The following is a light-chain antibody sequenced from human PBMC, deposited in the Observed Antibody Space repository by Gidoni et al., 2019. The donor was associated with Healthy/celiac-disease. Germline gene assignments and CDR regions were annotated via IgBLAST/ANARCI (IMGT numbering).Light chain of an antibody. CDR1: QSISSY. J-gene: IGKJ2*01. V-gene: IGKV1-39*01. CDR3: QQSYSTPRT. Sequence: DIQMTQSPSSLSASVGERVTITGRSSQSISSYFNWYQQKPGKAPKVLIYAASSLQSGVPSRFSGSGSGTDFTLTISSLHPEDFAIYYCQQSYSTPRTFGQGTKLEIK. CDR2: AAS.